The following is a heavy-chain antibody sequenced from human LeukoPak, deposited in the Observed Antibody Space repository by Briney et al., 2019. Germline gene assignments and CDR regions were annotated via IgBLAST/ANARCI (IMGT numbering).Heavy chain of an antibody. D-gene: IGHD4-23*01. CDR1: GFTFSSYW. CDR2: IKQDGSEK. Sequence: PGGSLILSCAASGFTFSSYWMSWVRQAPGKGLEWVANIKQDGSEKYYVGSVKGRFTISRDNTKNSLYLQMNSLRAEDTAAYYCRRWGNLNAFDIWGQGTMVTVSS. CDR3: RRWGNLNAFDI. J-gene: IGHJ3*02. V-gene: IGHV3-7*01.